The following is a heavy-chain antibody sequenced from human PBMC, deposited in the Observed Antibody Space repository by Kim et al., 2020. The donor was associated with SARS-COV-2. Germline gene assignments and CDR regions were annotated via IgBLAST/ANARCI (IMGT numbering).Heavy chain of an antibody. D-gene: IGHD3-10*01. CDR1: GGSISTGGYY. V-gene: IGHV4-31*03. J-gene: IGHJ4*02. CDR2: MYYSRST. Sequence: SETLSLTCTVSGGSISTGGYYWSWIRQHPGKGLEWIGYMYYSRSTYSNPSLNSRVTISVDTSKNEFSLKVSSVTAADTAVYYCARGRIGELLAPFDYWGQGTLVTVSS. CDR3: ARGRIGELLAPFDY.